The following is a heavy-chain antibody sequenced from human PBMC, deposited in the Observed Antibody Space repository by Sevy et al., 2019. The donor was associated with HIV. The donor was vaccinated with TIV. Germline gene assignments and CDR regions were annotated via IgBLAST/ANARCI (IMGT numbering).Heavy chain of an antibody. V-gene: IGHV3-23*01. CDR2: LIGAGSCT. CDR1: GFSFSNYA. J-gene: IGHJ6*01. Sequence: GGSLRLSCAASGFSFSNYAMSWVRQAPGKGLEWVSTLIGAGSCTYYADSVTGRLTISRGNSRNTLYLPMNSLRAEDTAVYYCANRRVQSGLSGGGAINGGDVCGQGTTVTVSS. D-gene: IGHD2-8*02. CDR3: ANRRVQSGLSGGGAINGGDV.